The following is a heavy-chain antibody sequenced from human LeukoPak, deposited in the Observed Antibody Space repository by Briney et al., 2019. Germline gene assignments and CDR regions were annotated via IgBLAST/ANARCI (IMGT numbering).Heavy chain of an antibody. Sequence: GGSLRLSCAASGFTFSNYWMTWVRQAPGKGLEWVATIKQDGSEKSYMDSVRGRFTISRDNAKNSLYLQMNSLRAEDTAVYYCASPEWLPDSINIWGQGTMVTVSS. CDR2: IKQDGSEK. CDR1: GFTFSNYW. J-gene: IGHJ3*02. D-gene: IGHD3-3*01. CDR3: ASPEWLPDSINI. V-gene: IGHV3-7*01.